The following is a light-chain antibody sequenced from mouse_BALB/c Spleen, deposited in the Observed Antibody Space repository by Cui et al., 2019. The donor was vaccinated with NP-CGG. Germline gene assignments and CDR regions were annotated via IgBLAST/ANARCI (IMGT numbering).Light chain of an antibody. V-gene: IGLV1*01. CDR2: GTN. CDR3: ALWYSNHWV. CDR1: TGAVTTSNY. J-gene: IGLJ1*01. Sequence: QASVSQQSELTTSPGETVTLTCRSSTGAVTTSNYANWVQEKPDHLFTGLIGGTNNRVPGVPARFSGSLIGDKAALTITGAQTEDEAIYFCALWYSNHWVFGGGTKLTVL.